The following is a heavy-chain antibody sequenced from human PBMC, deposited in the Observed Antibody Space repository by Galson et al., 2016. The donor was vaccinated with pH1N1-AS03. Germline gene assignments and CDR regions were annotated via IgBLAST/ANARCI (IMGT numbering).Heavy chain of an antibody. CDR3: AKEGSGSVGKFAFDI. CDR2: VSYDGSNK. J-gene: IGHJ3*02. CDR1: GFTFSSYA. Sequence: SLRLSCAASGFTFSSYAMHWVRQAPGKGLEWVAVVSYDGSNKYYADSVKGRFTISRDNSKNTLYLQMNSLRAEDTAVYYCAKEGSGSVGKFAFDIWGQGTIVTVSS. V-gene: IGHV3-30*01. D-gene: IGHD3-10*01.